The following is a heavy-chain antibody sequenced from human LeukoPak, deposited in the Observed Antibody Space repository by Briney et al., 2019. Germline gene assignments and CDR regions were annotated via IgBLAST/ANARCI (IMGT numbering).Heavy chain of an antibody. V-gene: IGHV3-74*01. J-gene: IGHJ4*02. CDR1: GFTFSSYW. CDR3: ARDVSEFTFGGVIVKGALDY. D-gene: IGHD3-16*02. CDR2: INSDGSST. Sequence: QPGGSLRLSCAASGFTFSSYWMHLVRQAPGKGLVWVSRINSDGSSTSYADSVKGRFTISRDNAKNTLYLQMNNLRAEDTAVYYSARDVSEFTFGGVIVKGALDYWGQGTLVTVSS.